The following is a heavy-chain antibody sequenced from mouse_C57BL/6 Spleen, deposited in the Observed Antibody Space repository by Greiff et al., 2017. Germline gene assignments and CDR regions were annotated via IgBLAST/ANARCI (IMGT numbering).Heavy chain of an antibody. Sequence: VQLQQSGPELVKPGASVKIPCKASGYTFTDYNMDWVKQSHGKSLEWIGDINPNNGGTIYNQKFKGKAALTVDKSSSTAYMELRSLTSEDTAVYYCARKANWDGGDYFDYWGQGTTLTVSS. CDR3: ARKANWDGGDYFDY. CDR1: GYTFTDYN. D-gene: IGHD4-1*01. V-gene: IGHV1-18*01. CDR2: INPNNGGT. J-gene: IGHJ2*01.